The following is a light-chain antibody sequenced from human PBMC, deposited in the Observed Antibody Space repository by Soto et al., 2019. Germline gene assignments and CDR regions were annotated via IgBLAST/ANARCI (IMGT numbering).Light chain of an antibody. J-gene: IGKJ5*01. CDR1: QGIRNA. V-gene: IGKV1-39*01. Sequence: DIQMTQSPSSLSASVGDRVTITCRASQGIRNALNWYQQKPGKAPKVLIYGASSLQSGVPSRFNGSGSGTDFSLTISSLQPEDFATYYCQQSFSRHSITFGQGTRLEIK. CDR3: QQSFSRHSIT. CDR2: GAS.